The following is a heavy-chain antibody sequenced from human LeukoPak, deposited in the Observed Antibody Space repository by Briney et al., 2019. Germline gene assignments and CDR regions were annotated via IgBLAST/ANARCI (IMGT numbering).Heavy chain of an antibody. CDR3: ARDPQYGGDPDAFDI. Sequence: ASVNVSCKASGYTFTGYYMHWVRQAPGQGIGRMGWINPNSGGTNYAQKFQGRVPMTRDTSISTAYMELSRLRSDDTAVYYCARDPQYGGDPDAFDIWSQGTMVTVSS. J-gene: IGHJ3*02. CDR1: GYTFTGYY. CDR2: INPNSGGT. D-gene: IGHD2-21*02. V-gene: IGHV1-2*02.